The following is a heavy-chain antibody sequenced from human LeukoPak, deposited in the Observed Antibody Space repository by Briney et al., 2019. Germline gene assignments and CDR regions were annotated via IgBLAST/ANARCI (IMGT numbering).Heavy chain of an antibody. D-gene: IGHD4-23*01. CDR1: GFTFTRYD. V-gene: IGHV3-30*04. CDR3: VLGHYGGLFDN. J-gene: IGHJ4*02. CDR2: VSNDETDK. Sequence: GGSLRLSCVASGFTFTRYDMHWVRQAPGKGLEWVAVVSNDETDKDYGNSVKGRFTIARDNSKNTLYLQMNSLRVEDTAVYYCVLGHYGGLFDNWGQGALVTVSS.